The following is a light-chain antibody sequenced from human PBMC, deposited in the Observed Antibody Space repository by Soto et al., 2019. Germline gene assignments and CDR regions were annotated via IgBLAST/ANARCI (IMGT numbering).Light chain of an antibody. J-gene: IGKJ1*01. CDR1: QSISSY. CDR2: AAS. CDR3: QQSYSIPPAGT. V-gene: IGKV1-39*01. Sequence: DIQMTQSPSSLSASVGDRVTITCRASQSISSYLNWYHQKPGKAPKLLIYAASSLQSGVPSRFSGSGSGTDFTLTISSLQPEDFATYYCQQSYSIPPAGTFGQWTKVEIK.